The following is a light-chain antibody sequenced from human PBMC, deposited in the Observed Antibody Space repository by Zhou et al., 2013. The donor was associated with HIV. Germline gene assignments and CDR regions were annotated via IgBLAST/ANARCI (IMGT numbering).Light chain of an antibody. CDR3: QHYDSYPYA. CDR1: QGISSY. J-gene: IGKJ2*01. Sequence: DIQMTQSPSAMSASVGDRVTITCRASQGISSYLAWYQQKPGKAPKLLIYAASTLQSGVPSRFSGSGSGTDFTLTISSLQPDDFATYYCQHYDSYPYAFGQGTKLEI. CDR2: AAS. V-gene: IGKV1-9*01.